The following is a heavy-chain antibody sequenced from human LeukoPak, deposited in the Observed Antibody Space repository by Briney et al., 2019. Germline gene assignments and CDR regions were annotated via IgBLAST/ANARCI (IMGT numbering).Heavy chain of an antibody. Sequence: GSLRLSCAASGFTFSSYWMSWVRQAPGKGLEWVANIKQDGSEKYYVDSVKGRFTISRDNAKNSLYLQMNSLRAEDTAVYYCARAEGIVVSHDAFDIWGQGTMVTVSS. J-gene: IGHJ3*02. CDR3: ARAEGIVVSHDAFDI. CDR2: IKQDGSEK. D-gene: IGHD3-22*01. V-gene: IGHV3-7*04. CDR1: GFTFSSYW.